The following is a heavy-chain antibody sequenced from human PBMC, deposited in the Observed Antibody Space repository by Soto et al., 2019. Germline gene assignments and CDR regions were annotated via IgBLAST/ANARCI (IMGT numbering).Heavy chain of an antibody. Sequence: PSETLSLTCTVSGYSISSDNWWAWIRQSPGKGLEWIGYIHHSGSTYYNPSLKSRLTMSVDTSKNQFSLELSSVTAVDTAVYYCATKGNGIYYFDYWGQGTLVTVSS. CDR2: IHHSGST. CDR1: GYSISSDNW. V-gene: IGHV4-28*01. D-gene: IGHD1-1*01. CDR3: ATKGNGIYYFDY. J-gene: IGHJ4*02.